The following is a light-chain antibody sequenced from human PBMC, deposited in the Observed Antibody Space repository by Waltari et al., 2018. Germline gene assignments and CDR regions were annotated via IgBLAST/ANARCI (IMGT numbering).Light chain of an antibody. Sequence: DIQMTQSPSTLSAAVGDRVTTTCRASQSIGSWLAWYQQKPGKAPKILIYEATSLESGVPSRFSASGSGTEFTLTISSLQPDDFATYYCQRYNSYPITFGPGTKVDI. CDR2: EAT. CDR3: QRYNSYPIT. CDR1: QSIGSW. J-gene: IGKJ3*01. V-gene: IGKV1-5*03.